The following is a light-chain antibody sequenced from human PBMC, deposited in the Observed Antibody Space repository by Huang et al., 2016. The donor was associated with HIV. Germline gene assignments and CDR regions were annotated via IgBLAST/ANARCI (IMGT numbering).Light chain of an antibody. CDR1: QNIKRY. CDR3: QQSARTPRT. CDR2: AAS. J-gene: IGKJ2*01. Sequence: DIQITQSPSSLSASVGDTVIITCRASQNIKRYLNWYQQEPGKAPKHLISAASNLQSGVPSTFSGSGSGTDFTLTINRLQPEDSATYYCQQSARTPRTFGQGTKLEI. V-gene: IGKV1-39*01.